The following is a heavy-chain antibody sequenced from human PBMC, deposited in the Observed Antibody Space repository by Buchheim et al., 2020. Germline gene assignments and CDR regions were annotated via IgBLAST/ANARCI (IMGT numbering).Heavy chain of an antibody. CDR3: AKDLVRGVNNIFDY. CDR2: ISYDGSDK. V-gene: IGHV3-30*18. D-gene: IGHD3-10*01. CDR1: GFTFRSYG. Sequence: QVQLVESGGGVVQPGRSLRLSCAASGFTFRSYGMHWVRQAPGKGLEWVALISYDGSDKYYADSVKGRFTISRDNSKNTLYLQMDSLRAEDTAVYYCAKDLVRGVNNIFDYWGQGTL. J-gene: IGHJ4*02.